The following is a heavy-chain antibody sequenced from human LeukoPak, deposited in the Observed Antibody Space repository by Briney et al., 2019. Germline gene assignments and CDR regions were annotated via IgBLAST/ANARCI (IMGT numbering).Heavy chain of an antibody. CDR3: ARDGEMATIITDAFDI. J-gene: IGHJ3*02. CDR2: IYYSGST. CDR1: GFTFSSY. D-gene: IGHD5-24*01. V-gene: IGHV4-39*07. Sequence: GSLRLSCAASGFTFSSYWGWIRQPPGKGLEWIGSIYYSGSTYYNPSLKSRVTISVDTSKNQFSLKLSSVTAADTAVYYCARDGEMATIITDAFDIWGQGTMVTVSS.